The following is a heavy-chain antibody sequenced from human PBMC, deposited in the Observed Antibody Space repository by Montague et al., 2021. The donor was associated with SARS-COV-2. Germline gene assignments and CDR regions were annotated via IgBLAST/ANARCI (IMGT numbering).Heavy chain of an antibody. J-gene: IGHJ6*02. D-gene: IGHD3-9*01. V-gene: IGHV4-31*03. CDR1: GGSISSGGYY. CDR3: ARAAPWSFRDILTGYYYYYGMDV. Sequence: PLSLTCTVSGGSISSGGYYWSWIRQHPGKGLEWIGYIYYSGSTYYNPSLKSRVTISVDTSKNQFPLKLSSVTAADTAVYYCARAAPWSFRDILTGYYYYYGMDVWGQGTTVTVSS. CDR2: IYYSGST.